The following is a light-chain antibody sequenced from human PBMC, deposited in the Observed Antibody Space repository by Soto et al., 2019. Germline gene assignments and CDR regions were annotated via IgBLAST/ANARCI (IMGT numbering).Light chain of an antibody. CDR2: GAS. Sequence: EIVLTQSPGTLSLSPVERATLSCSASQSVSSNLAWYQQKPGQAPRLLIYGASTRATGIPAKFSGSGSGTEFTLTISSLQSEDFAVYYCQQYNNWPLTFGQGTRLEIK. V-gene: IGKV3-15*01. J-gene: IGKJ5*01. CDR1: QSVSSN. CDR3: QQYNNWPLT.